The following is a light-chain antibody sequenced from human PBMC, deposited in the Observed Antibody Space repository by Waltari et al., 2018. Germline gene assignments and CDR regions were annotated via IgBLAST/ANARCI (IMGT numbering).Light chain of an antibody. J-gene: IGLJ2*01. CDR3: QAWDTSTSVV. CDR2: EDK. Sequence: SYELTQPPSVSVSPGQTASITCSGHKMRDQSVSWYQQRPGQAPVLFIYEDKKRPSGIPERFSGSNSGNTATLTISGTQANDEADYYCQAWDTSTSVVFGGGTQLTVL. CDR1: KMRDQS. V-gene: IGLV3-1*01.